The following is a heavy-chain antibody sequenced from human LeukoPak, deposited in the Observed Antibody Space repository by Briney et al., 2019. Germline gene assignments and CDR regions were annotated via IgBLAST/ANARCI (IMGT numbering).Heavy chain of an antibody. CDR3: AKDKGVRYFDY. V-gene: IGHV3-33*06. CDR2: IWSDGSKT. J-gene: IGHJ4*02. CDR1: GLSFSNSG. D-gene: IGHD3-10*01. Sequence: GGSLRLSCAASGLSFSNSGMHWVRQAPGKGLGWVAMIWSDGSKTYYADSVKGRFTIPRDNSKNTVYLQMNSLRAEDTAVYYCAKDKGVRYFDYWGQGTLVTVSS.